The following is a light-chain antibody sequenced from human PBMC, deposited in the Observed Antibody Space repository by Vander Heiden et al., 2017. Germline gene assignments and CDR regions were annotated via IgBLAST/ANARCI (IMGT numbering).Light chain of an antibody. CDR2: GAS. J-gene: IGKJ1*01. V-gene: IGKV3-20*01. Sequence: ENVLTQSPGTLSLSPGERATLSCRASQSVSSSYLAWYQQKPGQAPRLLMYGASSRATGIPDRFSGSGSGTDFTLTISRLEPEDFAVYYCQQDGSSPWTFDQETKVEVK. CDR1: QSVSSSY. CDR3: QQDGSSPWT.